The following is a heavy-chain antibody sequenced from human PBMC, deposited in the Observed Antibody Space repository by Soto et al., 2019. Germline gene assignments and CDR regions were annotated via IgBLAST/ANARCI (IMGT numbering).Heavy chain of an antibody. J-gene: IGHJ2*01. D-gene: IGHD2-15*01. CDR2: ISAYNGNT. V-gene: IGHV1-18*01. CDR1: GYTFTSYG. CDR3: ARGGPGYCSGGSCFASYTYFDL. Sequence: QVQLVQSGAVVKKPGASVKVSCKASGYTFTSYGISWVRQAPGQGLEWMGWISAYNGNTNYAQKLQGRVTMTTDTSRSIAFGELRSPSSDDTAVYYCARGGPGYCSGGSCFASYTYFDLWGCGTLVTVSA.